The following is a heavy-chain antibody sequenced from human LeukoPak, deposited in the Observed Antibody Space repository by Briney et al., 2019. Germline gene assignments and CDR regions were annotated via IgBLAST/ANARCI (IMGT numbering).Heavy chain of an antibody. J-gene: IGHJ4*02. D-gene: IGHD6-19*01. Sequence: ETLSLTCTVSGGSISSSSYYWGWIRQPPGKGLEWIGSIYYSGSTYYNPSLKSRVTISVDTSKNQFSLKLSSVTAADTAVYYCARDPAVAGLFDYWGQGTLVTVSS. CDR2: IYYSGST. CDR3: ARDPAVAGLFDY. V-gene: IGHV4-39*07. CDR1: GGSISSSSYY.